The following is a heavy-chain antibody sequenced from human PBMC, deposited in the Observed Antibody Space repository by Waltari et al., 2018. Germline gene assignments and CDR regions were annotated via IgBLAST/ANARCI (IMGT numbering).Heavy chain of an antibody. J-gene: IGHJ4*02. D-gene: IGHD6-19*01. CDR2: IKQDGSEE. CDR1: GFTFSSYW. V-gene: IGHV3-7*01. CDR3: ASMQWLVLRYFDY. Sequence: EVQLVESGGGLVQPGGSLRLSCAASGFTFSSYWMSWVRQAPGKGLEWVANIKQDGSEEYYVDAVKGRFTISRDNAKNSLYLQMNSLRAEDTAVYYCASMQWLVLRYFDYWGQGTLVTVSS.